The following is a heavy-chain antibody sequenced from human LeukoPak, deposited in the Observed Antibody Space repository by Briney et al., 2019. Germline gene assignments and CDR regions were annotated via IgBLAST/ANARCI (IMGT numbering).Heavy chain of an antibody. CDR2: ITGDSTYI. Sequence: GGSLRLSCAASGFTFSDYTLNWVRQPPGKGLEWVSSITGDSTYIYYADSVKGRFTITRDNAKNSLYLHINSLRAEDTAVYYCARVQGSPYWGQGTLVTVSS. J-gene: IGHJ4*02. V-gene: IGHV3-21*01. CDR1: GFTFSDYT. CDR3: ARVQGSPY.